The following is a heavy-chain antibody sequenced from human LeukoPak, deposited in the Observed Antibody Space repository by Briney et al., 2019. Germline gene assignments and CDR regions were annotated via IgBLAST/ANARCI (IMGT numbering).Heavy chain of an antibody. D-gene: IGHD6-19*01. Sequence: GGSLRLSCAASGFTFSSYAMSWVRQAPGKGLEWVSAISGSGGSTYYADSVKGRFTISRDNSKNTLYLQMNSLRAEDTAVYYCAKDGTAYSSGWYEYWGQGTLVTVSS. CDR1: GFTFSSYA. CDR3: AKDGTAYSSGWYEY. CDR2: ISGSGGST. V-gene: IGHV3-23*01. J-gene: IGHJ4*02.